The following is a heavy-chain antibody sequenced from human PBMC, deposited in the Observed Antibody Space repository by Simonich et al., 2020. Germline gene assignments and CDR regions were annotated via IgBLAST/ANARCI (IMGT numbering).Heavy chain of an antibody. CDR1: GYTFTGYY. D-gene: IGHD7-27*01. V-gene: IGHV1-2*02. CDR2: ITAKRGST. Sequence: QVQLVQSGAEVKKPGASVKVSCKASGYTFTGYYMHWVRQAPGQGHEGMGWITAKRGSTNYAQKFQGRVTRTRDTAISTADMELSRLRSDDTAVYYWARDELGIQHWYFDLWGRGTLVTVSS. J-gene: IGHJ2*01. CDR3: ARDELGIQHWYFDL.